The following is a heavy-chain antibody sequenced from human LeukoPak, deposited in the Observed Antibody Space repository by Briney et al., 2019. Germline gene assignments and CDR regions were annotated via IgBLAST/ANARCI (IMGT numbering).Heavy chain of an antibody. D-gene: IGHD3-3*01. V-gene: IGHV3-23*01. J-gene: IGHJ4*02. CDR1: GFTFNSYS. CDR2: ITAGGATT. Sequence: GGSLRLSCATSGFTFNSYSMHWVRQAPGKGLDWVSSITAGGATTYYADSVKGRFSISRDNSKNTLYLQMNSLRVEDTAVYYCANAQVFGTPHFEYWGQGTLVTVSS. CDR3: ANAQVFGTPHFEY.